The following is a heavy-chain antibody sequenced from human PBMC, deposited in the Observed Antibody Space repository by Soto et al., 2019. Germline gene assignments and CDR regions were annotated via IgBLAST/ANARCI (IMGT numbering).Heavy chain of an antibody. V-gene: IGHV3-23*01. D-gene: IGHD3-10*01. Sequence: SLRLSCSASVFTFSSNAKFYCRPAQGAGQQWASTITVTGGDAKYADSVRGRFVISRDNSKKTLYLQMTSLTAEDSAMYYCARGSTDSYPGSRMFDFCGRGTLVTFSA. CDR1: VFTFSSNA. CDR3: ARGSTDSYPGSRMFDF. CDR2: ITVTGGDA. J-gene: IGHJ4*02.